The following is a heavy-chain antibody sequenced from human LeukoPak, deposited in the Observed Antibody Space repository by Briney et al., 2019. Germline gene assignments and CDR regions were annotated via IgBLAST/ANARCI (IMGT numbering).Heavy chain of an antibody. V-gene: IGHV4-34*01. CDR3: ARRPSRWLRVDYYYYYMDV. CDR1: GGSFSGYY. Sequence: SETLSLTCAVYGGSFSGYYWSWIRQPPGKGLEWIGEINHSGSTNYNPSLKSRVTISVDTSKNQFSLKLSSVTAADTAVYYCARRPSRWLRVDYYYYYMDVWGKGTTVTISS. D-gene: IGHD5-12*01. CDR2: INHSGST. J-gene: IGHJ6*03.